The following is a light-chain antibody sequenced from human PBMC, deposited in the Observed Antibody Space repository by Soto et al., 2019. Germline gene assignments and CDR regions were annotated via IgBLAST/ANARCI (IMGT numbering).Light chain of an antibody. CDR3: QQYNTYSRA. CDR2: RAS. V-gene: IGKV1-5*03. J-gene: IGKJ1*01. CDR1: QSINTY. Sequence: DIQMTQSPSTLSASVGDRVTITCRASQSINTYLAWYQQKPGKAPKLLVYRASSLESGVPSRFSGSGSGTEFTLTISSLQPDDSATYYCQQYNTYSRAFGQGTKVEIK.